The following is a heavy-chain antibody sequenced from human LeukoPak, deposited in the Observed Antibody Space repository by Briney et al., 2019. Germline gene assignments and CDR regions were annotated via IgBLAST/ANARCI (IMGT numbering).Heavy chain of an antibody. CDR3: ARDAFDI. Sequence: GGSLRLSCAASGFTFSNYAMSWVRQAPGKGLEWVSVIYSGGSTYYADSVKGRFTISRDNSKNTLYLQMNSLRAEDTAVYYCARDAFDIWGQGTMVTVSS. J-gene: IGHJ3*02. CDR1: GFTFSNYA. CDR2: IYSGGST. V-gene: IGHV3-66*01.